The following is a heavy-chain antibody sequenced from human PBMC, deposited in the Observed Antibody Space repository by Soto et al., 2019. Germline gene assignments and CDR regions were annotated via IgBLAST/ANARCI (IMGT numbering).Heavy chain of an antibody. CDR3: ARARLAAAGTWFDP. J-gene: IGHJ5*02. D-gene: IGHD6-13*01. CDR2: INPNSGGT. V-gene: IGHV1-2*04. Sequence: ASVKVPSKASGYSFTSHAMHSLRHAPGQGLEWMGWINPNSGGTNYAQKFQGWVTMTRDTSISTAYMELSRLRSDDTAVYYCARARLAAAGTWFDPRGQGTLVTLYS. CDR1: GYSFTSHA.